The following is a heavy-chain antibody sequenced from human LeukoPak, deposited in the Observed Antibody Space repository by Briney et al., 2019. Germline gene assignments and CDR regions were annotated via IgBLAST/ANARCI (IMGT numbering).Heavy chain of an antibody. V-gene: IGHV4-34*01. CDR2: INHSGYT. CDR3: ARHEFGSSSAAFDS. CDR1: GGSFSGYL. J-gene: IGHJ3*01. Sequence: AETLSLTCAVHGGSFSGYLWSWIRQPPGKGLEYIGEINHSGYTTYNPSLKSRVTISVDTSKNQFSLNMISVTAADTAVYYCARHEFGSSSAAFDSWGQGTMVIVSS. D-gene: IGHD6-6*01.